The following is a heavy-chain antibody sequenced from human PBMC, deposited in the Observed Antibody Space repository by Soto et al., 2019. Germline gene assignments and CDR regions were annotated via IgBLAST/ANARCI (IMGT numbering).Heavy chain of an antibody. CDR2: MYYSGST. V-gene: IGHV4-61*01. D-gene: IGHD4-17*01. Sequence: PSETLSLTXTVSGGSVSSGSYYWSWIRQPPGKGLEWIGYMYYSGSTNYNPSLKSRVTISLDTSKNQFSLKLSSVTAADTAVYYCARGGYGDYFENWFDPWGQGTLVTVSS. J-gene: IGHJ5*02. CDR1: GGSVSSGSYY. CDR3: ARGGYGDYFENWFDP.